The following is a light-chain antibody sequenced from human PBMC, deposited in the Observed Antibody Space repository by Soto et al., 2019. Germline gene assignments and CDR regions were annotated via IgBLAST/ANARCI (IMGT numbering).Light chain of an antibody. CDR1: SSDVGGNKY. CDR3: SAFTGSTYA. V-gene: IGLV2-14*01. CDR2: DVS. J-gene: IGLJ1*01. Sequence: QSVLTQPASLSGSPGQSITISCIGTSSDVGGNKYVSWYQQNPGKAPKLMICDVSNRPSGVSNRFPGSKSGNTASLTISGLQAEDEADYYCSAFTGSTYAFGTGTKVTVL.